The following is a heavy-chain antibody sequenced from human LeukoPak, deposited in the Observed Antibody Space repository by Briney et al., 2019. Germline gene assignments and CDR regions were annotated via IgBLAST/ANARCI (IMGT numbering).Heavy chain of an antibody. CDR2: ILYDGSNE. Sequence: AGGSLRPSCAASGFTFRSNAIHWVRQAPGKGLEWVAVILYDGSNEYYADFVKGRFTISRDNSNNTLYLQMNSLRPEDTAVYYCARNRPGTTGTTLVADYLDYWGQGTLVTVSS. CDR3: ARNRPGTTGTTLVADYLDY. V-gene: IGHV3-30*04. D-gene: IGHD1-1*01. CDR1: GFTFRSNA. J-gene: IGHJ4*02.